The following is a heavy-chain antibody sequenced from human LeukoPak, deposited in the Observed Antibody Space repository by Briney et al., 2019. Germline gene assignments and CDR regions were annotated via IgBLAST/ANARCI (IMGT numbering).Heavy chain of an antibody. V-gene: IGHV1-8*03. CDR2: MNPNSGNT. J-gene: IGHJ5*02. CDR3: ARGSYYYGSGIPFDP. Sequence: ASVKVSCKASGYTFTSYDINWVRQATGQGLELMGWMNPNSGNTGYAQKFQGRVTITRNTSISTAYMELSSLRSEDTAVYYCARGSYYYGSGIPFDPWGQGTLVTVSS. CDR1: GYTFTSYD. D-gene: IGHD3-10*01.